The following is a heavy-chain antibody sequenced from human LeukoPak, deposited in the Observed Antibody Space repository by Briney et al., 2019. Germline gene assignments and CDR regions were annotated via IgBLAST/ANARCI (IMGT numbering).Heavy chain of an antibody. J-gene: IGHJ6*02. CDR1: GFTFSSYG. CDR2: IWYDGSNK. Sequence: PGRSLRLSCAASGFTFSSYGMHWVRQAPGKGLEWVAVIWYDGSNKYYVDSVKGRFTISRDNSKNTLYLQMDSLRAEDTAVYYCARGHLTGTNYYYYGMDVWGQGTTITVSS. V-gene: IGHV3-33*01. CDR3: ARGHLTGTNYYYYGMDV. D-gene: IGHD1-7*01.